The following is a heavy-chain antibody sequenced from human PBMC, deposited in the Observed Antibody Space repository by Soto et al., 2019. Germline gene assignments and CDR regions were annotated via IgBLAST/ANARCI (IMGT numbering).Heavy chain of an antibody. CDR3: ARPHYYGSGSYYDYYYYMDV. CDR1: EFTFSSYA. CDR2: ISGSGGST. V-gene: IGHV3-23*01. Sequence: PGVSLRLSCAASEFTFSSYAMSWVRQAPGKGLEWVSAISGSGGSTYYADSVKGRFTISRDNSKNTLYLQMNSLRAEDTAVYYCARPHYYGSGSYYDYYYYMDVWGKGTTVTVSS. D-gene: IGHD3-10*01. J-gene: IGHJ6*03.